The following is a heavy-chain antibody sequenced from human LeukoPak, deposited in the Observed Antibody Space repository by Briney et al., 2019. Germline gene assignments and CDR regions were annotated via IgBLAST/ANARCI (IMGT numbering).Heavy chain of an antibody. CDR1: GYPFTSFY. D-gene: IGHD6-13*01. CDR3: ARAHLIAAAGYNWFDP. Sequence: GASVKVSFKASGYPFTSFYMHWVRPAPGQGLEWMGWINPNSGATNYSQKFQGRVTITRDTSISTAYMELSRLRSDDTAVYYCARAHLIAAAGYNWFDPWGQGTLVTVSS. V-gene: IGHV1-2*02. CDR2: INPNSGAT. J-gene: IGHJ5*02.